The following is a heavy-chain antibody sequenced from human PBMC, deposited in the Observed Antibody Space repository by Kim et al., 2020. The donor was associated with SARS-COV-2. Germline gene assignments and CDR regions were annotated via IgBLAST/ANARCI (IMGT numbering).Heavy chain of an antibody. CDR2: ISSSSSYI. J-gene: IGHJ5*02. V-gene: IGHV3-21*01. D-gene: IGHD6-19*01. Sequence: GGSLRLSCAASGFTFSSYSMNWVRQAPGKGLEWVSSISSSSSYIYYADSVKGRFTISRDNAKNSLYLQMNSLRAEDTAVYYCAREKYGIGGWTPPYWFDPLGQGTLVTVSS. CDR3: AREKYGIGGWTPPYWFDP. CDR1: GFTFSSYS.